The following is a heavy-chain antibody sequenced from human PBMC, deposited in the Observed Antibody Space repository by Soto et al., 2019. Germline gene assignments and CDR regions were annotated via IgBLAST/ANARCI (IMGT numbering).Heavy chain of an antibody. D-gene: IGHD3-16*01. CDR3: AGDGVRNGAYNGWLDP. CDR2: IKQDGREK. Sequence: LRLSCAASGFSFSSYWMTWVRQAPGKGLEWVANIKQDGREKYYVASVKGRFTISRDNDKNLLYLQMDSLTPDDTAVYYCAGDGVRNGAYNGWLDPWGQGTLVTVSS. V-gene: IGHV3-7*03. CDR1: GFSFSSYW. J-gene: IGHJ5*02.